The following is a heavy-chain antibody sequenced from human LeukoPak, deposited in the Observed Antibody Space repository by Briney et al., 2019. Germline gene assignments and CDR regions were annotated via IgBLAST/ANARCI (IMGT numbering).Heavy chain of an antibody. CDR2: IYYSGST. J-gene: IGHJ6*03. Sequence: SETLSLTCTVSGGSISSYYWSWIRQPPGKGLEWIGYIYYSGSTNYNPSLKSRVTISVDTSKNQFSLKLSSVTAADTAVYYCARVNYYYYYMDVWGKGTTVTISS. V-gene: IGHV4-59*12. CDR3: ARVNYYYYYMDV. CDR1: GGSISSYY.